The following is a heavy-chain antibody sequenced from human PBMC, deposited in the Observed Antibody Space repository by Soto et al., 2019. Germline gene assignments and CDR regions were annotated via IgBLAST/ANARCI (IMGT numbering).Heavy chain of an antibody. CDR1: GFTFSSYG. Sequence: QVQLVESGGCVVQPGRSLRLSCAASGFTFSSYGMHWVRQAPGKGLEWVAVIWSDGSNKYYADFVKGRFTISRDNSKHKLYRQMNSLRAEDTAVYYCASESGDSGYGRFFSWVQGTLVTVSS. CDR2: IWSDGSNK. J-gene: IGHJ5*02. D-gene: IGHD5-12*01. V-gene: IGHV3-33*01. CDR3: ASESGDSGYGRFFS.